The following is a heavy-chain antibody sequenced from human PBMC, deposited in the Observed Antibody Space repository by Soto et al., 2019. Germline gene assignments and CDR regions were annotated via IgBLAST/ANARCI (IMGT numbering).Heavy chain of an antibody. Sequence: GGSLRLSCAASGFTFSSYSMNWVRQAPGKGLEWVSYISSSSSTIYYADSVKGRFTISRDDAKNSLYLQMNSLRDEDTAVYYCARVGNRYYYDSSGPDFDYWGQGTLVTVS. CDR3: ARVGNRYYYDSSGPDFDY. V-gene: IGHV3-48*02. J-gene: IGHJ4*02. CDR1: GFTFSSYS. CDR2: ISSSSSTI. D-gene: IGHD3-22*01.